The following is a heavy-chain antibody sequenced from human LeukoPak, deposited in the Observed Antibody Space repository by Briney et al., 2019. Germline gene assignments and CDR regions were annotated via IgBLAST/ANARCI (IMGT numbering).Heavy chain of an antibody. V-gene: IGHV3-48*01. Sequence: GGSLRLSCAASGFTFSSYSMNWVRQAPGKGLEWVSYISSSSSTIYYADSVKGRFTISRDNAKNSLYLQMNSLRAEDTAVYYCARAQTTYDFWSGGYYFDYWGQGTLVTVSS. CDR1: GFTFSSYS. D-gene: IGHD3-3*01. CDR3: ARAQTTYDFWSGGYYFDY. CDR2: ISSSSSTI. J-gene: IGHJ4*02.